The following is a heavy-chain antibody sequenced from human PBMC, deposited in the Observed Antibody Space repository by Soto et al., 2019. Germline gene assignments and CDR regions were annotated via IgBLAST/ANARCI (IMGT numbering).Heavy chain of an antibody. Sequence: GGSLRLSCAASGFTVSSNYMSWVRQAPGKGLEWVSVIYSGGSTYYADSVKGRFTISRDNSKNKLYLQMNSLRAEDTAVYYCATDQPHLAGYYFYGMDVWGQGTTVTVSS. CDR1: GFTVSSNY. CDR2: IYSGGST. CDR3: ATDQPHLAGYYFYGMDV. V-gene: IGHV3-53*01. J-gene: IGHJ6*02. D-gene: IGHD3-3*02.